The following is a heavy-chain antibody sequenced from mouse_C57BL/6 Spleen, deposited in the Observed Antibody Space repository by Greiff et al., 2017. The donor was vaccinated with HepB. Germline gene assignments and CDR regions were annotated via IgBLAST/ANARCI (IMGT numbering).Heavy chain of an antibody. CDR3: ARGGDFDY. CDR1: GYTFTSYW. J-gene: IGHJ2*01. V-gene: IGHV1-69*01. CDR2: IDPSDSYT. Sequence: VQLQQPGAELVMPGASVKLSCKASGYTFTSYWMHWVKQRPGQGLEWIGEIDPSDSYTNYNQKFKGKSTLTVDKSSSTAYMQLSSLTSKDSAVYYCARGGDFDYWGQGTTLTVSS.